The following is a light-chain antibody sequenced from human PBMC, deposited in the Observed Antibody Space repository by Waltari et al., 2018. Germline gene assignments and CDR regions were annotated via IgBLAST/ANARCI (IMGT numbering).Light chain of an antibody. CDR2: GTF. CDR1: QTIRTTY. CDR3: QQYDITPLT. J-gene: IGKJ4*02. V-gene: IGKV3-20*01. Sequence: EIVLTQSPGTLSLSPGEGATLSCRTSQTIRTTYLAWYQQKPGQAPTLRIYGTFSRATGIPDRFTGSGSGTDFSLTISSLEPEDFATYDCQQYDITPLTFGGGTKVEIK.